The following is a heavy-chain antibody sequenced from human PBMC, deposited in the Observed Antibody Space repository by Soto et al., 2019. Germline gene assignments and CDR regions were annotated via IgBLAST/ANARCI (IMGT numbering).Heavy chain of an antibody. CDR1: GFTFSSYD. V-gene: IGHV3-13*01. J-gene: IGHJ3*02. CDR3: AKDMQLELRSQDAFDI. D-gene: IGHD1-7*01. CDR2: IGTAGDT. Sequence: GSLRLSCAASGFTFSSYDMHWVRQATGRGLEWVSAIGTAGDTYYPGSVKGRFTISRDNAKNSLYPQMNSLRAEDTALYYYAKDMQLELRSQDAFDIWGQGTMVTVSS.